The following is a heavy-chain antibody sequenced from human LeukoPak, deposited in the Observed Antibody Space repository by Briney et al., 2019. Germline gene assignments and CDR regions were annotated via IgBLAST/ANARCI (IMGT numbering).Heavy chain of an antibody. J-gene: IGHJ4*02. CDR2: ISSSSTI. D-gene: IGHD4-17*01. CDR3: ARDAGGINGYMVTTLNMDY. V-gene: IGHV3-48*01. Sequence: GGSLRLSCAASGFTFSSYSMNWVRQAPGKGLEWVSYISSSSTIYYADSVKGRFTISRDNAKNSLYLQMNSLRAEDTAVYYCARDAGGINGYMVTTLNMDYWGQGTLVTVSS. CDR1: GFTFSSYS.